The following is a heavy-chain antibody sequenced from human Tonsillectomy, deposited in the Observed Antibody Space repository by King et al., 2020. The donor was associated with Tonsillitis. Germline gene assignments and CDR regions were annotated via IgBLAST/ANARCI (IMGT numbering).Heavy chain of an antibody. D-gene: IGHD6-19*01. V-gene: IGHV3-21*01. CDR3: ARGGSPGGWYLDY. Sequence: VQLVESGGGLVKPGGPLRLSCAASGFTFSSYSMNWVRQAPGKGLEWVSSVSSSSSYIFYADSVKGRFTISRDNAKNSLYLQMNSLRAEDTAVYYCARGGSPGGWYLDYWGQGTLVTVSS. CDR1: GFTFSSYS. CDR2: VSSSSSYI. J-gene: IGHJ4*02.